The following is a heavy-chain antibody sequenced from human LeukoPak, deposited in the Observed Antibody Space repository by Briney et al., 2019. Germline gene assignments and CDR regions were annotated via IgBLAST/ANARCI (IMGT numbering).Heavy chain of an antibody. V-gene: IGHV3-48*04. D-gene: IGHD4-17*01. CDR2: ISDSSNTI. CDR1: GFKFSSFS. CDR3: ARVIGSYGDSAY. J-gene: IGHJ4*02. Sequence: GGSLRLSCAASGFKFSSFSMNWVRQAPGKGLEWLSYISDSSNTIYYADSVRGRFTISRDNAKNSLYLQMNSLRAEDTAVYYCARVIGSYGDSAYWGQGTLVTVSS.